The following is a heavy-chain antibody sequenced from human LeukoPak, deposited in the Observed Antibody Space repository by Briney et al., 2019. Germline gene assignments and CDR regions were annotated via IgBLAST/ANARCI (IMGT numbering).Heavy chain of an antibody. V-gene: IGHV3-74*01. Sequence: GGCLRLSCAASGFTFSSYLMHWVRQAPGKGLVWVSRINNEGTGTSYADSVKGRFTISTDNAKNTLDLQMNSLRAEDTAVYYCARGSSSWRNAFDIWGQGTMVTVSS. CDR1: GFTFSSYL. CDR3: ARGSSSWRNAFDI. D-gene: IGHD6-13*01. CDR2: INNEGTGT. J-gene: IGHJ3*02.